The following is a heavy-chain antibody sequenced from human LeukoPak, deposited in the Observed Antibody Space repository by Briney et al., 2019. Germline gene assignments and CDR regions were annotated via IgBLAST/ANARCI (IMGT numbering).Heavy chain of an antibody. J-gene: IGHJ4*02. Sequence: SETLSLTCAVYGGSLSGYYWSWIRQPPGKGLEWIGEINHSGSTNYNPSLTSRVTISVDTPKNQFSLKLSSVTAADTAVYHCASLRERSYYARGFDYWGRGTLVTVSS. CDR3: ASLRERSYYARGFDY. CDR1: GGSLSGYY. CDR2: INHSGST. D-gene: IGHD1-26*01. V-gene: IGHV4-34*01.